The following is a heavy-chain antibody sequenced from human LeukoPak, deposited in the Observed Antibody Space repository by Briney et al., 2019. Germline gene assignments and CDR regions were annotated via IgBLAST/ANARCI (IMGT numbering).Heavy chain of an antibody. D-gene: IGHD3-9*01. CDR2: ISHNGRP. Sequence: NPSETLSLTCTVSGDSISNSYWSWIRQPPGKGLEWIGYISHNGRPDYSPSLKSRVTISTDTSKNQFSLILTSVTAADTVVYFCARDHWLLSSKTWYYFGMDVWGQGTTVTVSS. V-gene: IGHV4-59*12. J-gene: IGHJ6*02. CDR1: GDSISNSY. CDR3: ARDHWLLSSKTWYYFGMDV.